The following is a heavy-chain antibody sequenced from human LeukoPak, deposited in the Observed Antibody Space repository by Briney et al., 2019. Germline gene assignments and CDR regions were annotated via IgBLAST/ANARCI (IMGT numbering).Heavy chain of an antibody. CDR1: GGSISSSDYS. J-gene: IGHJ4*02. CDR2: VFHNGNA. CDR3: ARHPNLYYASGQYLPDHFDY. V-gene: IGHV4-39*01. D-gene: IGHD3-16*01. Sequence: PSETLSLTCSDSGGSISSSDYSWAWIRQPPGKGLEWLGTVFHNGNANKNPSLKSRVTMFVDTSKNQFSMKLSSLPAADTSIYYCARHPNLYYASGQYLPDHFDYWGQGSLVTVSS.